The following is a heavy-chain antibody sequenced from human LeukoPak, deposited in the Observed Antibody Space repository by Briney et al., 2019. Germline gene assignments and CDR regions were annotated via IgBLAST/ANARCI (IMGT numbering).Heavy chain of an antibody. CDR1: GFTFSSYG. V-gene: IGHV3-30*02. Sequence: GGSLRLSCAASGFTFSSYGMHWVRQAPGKGLEWVAFIRYDGSNKYYADSVKGRFIISRDNSKNTLYLQMNSLRAEDTAVYYCARGVEAAEGYWGQGTLVTVSS. J-gene: IGHJ4*02. CDR2: IRYDGSNK. D-gene: IGHD6-13*01. CDR3: ARGVEAAEGY.